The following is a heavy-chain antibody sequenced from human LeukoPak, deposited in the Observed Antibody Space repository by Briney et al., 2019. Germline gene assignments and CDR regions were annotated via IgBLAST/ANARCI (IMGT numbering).Heavy chain of an antibody. V-gene: IGHV4-61*02. CDR1: GGSISSGSYY. CDR2: IYISGST. J-gene: IGHJ4*02. Sequence: SQTLSLTCTVSGGSISSGSYYWSWIRQPAGRGLEWIGRIYISGSTNYNPSLKSRVTISVDTSKNKFSLNLSSVTAADTAVYYCARDSSHLSNPPYFDYWGQRTLVTVSS. CDR3: ARDSSHLSNPPYFDY. D-gene: IGHD2/OR15-2a*01.